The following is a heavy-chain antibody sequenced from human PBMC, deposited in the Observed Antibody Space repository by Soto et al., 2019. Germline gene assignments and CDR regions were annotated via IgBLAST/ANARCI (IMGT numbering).Heavy chain of an antibody. J-gene: IGHJ4*02. V-gene: IGHV4-59*08. Sequence: SETLSLTCTVSGGSISSYYWSWIRQPPGKGLEWIGYIYYSGSTNYNPSLKSRVTISVDTSKNQFSLKLSSVTAADTAVYYCARHDYYGSGSYFDYWGQGTLVTVSS. CDR2: IYYSGST. CDR3: ARHDYYGSGSYFDY. D-gene: IGHD3-10*01. CDR1: GGSISSYY.